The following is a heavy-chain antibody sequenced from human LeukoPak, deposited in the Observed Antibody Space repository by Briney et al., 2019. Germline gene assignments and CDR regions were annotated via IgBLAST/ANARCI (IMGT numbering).Heavy chain of an antibody. Sequence: GGSRRLSCVASGFTFRSYSMNWVRQAPGKGLEWVSSISSSSSYIYYADSVKGGFTISRDNAKNSLYLQMNSLRAEDTAVYYCARDLSRGYCSGGSCYAPPGGDYWGQGTLVTVSS. CDR2: ISSSSSYI. CDR3: ARDLSRGYCSGGSCYAPPGGDY. D-gene: IGHD2-15*01. J-gene: IGHJ4*02. CDR1: GFTFRSYS. V-gene: IGHV3-21*01.